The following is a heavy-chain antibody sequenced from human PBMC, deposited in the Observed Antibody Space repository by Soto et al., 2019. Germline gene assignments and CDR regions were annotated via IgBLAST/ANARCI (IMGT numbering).Heavy chain of an antibody. CDR2: INPNSGGT. Sequence: ASVKVSCKASGYTFTGYYMHWVRQAPGQGLEWMGWINPNSGGTNYAQKFQGWVTMTRDTSISTAYMELSRLRSDDTAVYYCAVGAYYDILTGRQNNCFDPWGQGTLVTVSS. D-gene: IGHD3-9*01. J-gene: IGHJ5*02. V-gene: IGHV1-2*04. CDR3: AVGAYYDILTGRQNNCFDP. CDR1: GYTFTGYY.